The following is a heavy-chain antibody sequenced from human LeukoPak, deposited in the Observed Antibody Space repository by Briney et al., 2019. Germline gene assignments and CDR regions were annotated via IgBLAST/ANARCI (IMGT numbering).Heavy chain of an antibody. D-gene: IGHD3-22*01. J-gene: IGHJ5*02. V-gene: IGHV4-4*07. CDR2: IYTIGST. CDR3: ARDGHYYDSSAPTFGNWFDP. CDR1: GGSISSYY. Sequence: SETLSLTCTVSGGSISSYYWSWIRQPAGKGLEWIGRIYTIGSTNYNPSLKSRVTMSVDTSKNQFSLKLSSVTAADTAVYYCARDGHYYDSSAPTFGNWFDPWGQGTLVTVSS.